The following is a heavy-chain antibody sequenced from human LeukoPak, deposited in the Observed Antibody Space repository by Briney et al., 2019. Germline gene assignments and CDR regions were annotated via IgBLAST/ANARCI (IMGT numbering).Heavy chain of an antibody. Sequence: ASVKVSCKASGYTFTSYDINWVRQATGQGLEWMGWVNPNSGNTGYAQKFQGRVTMTRNTSISTAYMELSSLRSEDTAVYYCARVMRLRAYYDSSGYRLGYWGQGTLVTVSS. CDR2: VNPNSGNT. V-gene: IGHV1-8*01. J-gene: IGHJ4*02. CDR1: GYTFTSYD. CDR3: ARVMRLRAYYDSSGYRLGY. D-gene: IGHD3-22*01.